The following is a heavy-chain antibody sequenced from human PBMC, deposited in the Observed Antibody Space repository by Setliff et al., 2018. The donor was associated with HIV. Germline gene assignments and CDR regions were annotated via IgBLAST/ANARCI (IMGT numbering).Heavy chain of an antibody. D-gene: IGHD3-10*01. CDR3: ARDRHYSGLGSYGP. V-gene: IGHV4-4*07. J-gene: IGHJ5*02. CDR2: IYTSGST. Sequence: KTSETLSLTCTVSGGSISSYYWSWIRQPAGKGLEWIGRIYTSGSTNYNPSLKSRVTMSVDTSKNQFSLRLTSVTAEDTAVYYCARDRHYSGLGSYGPWGPGTLVTVSS. CDR1: GGSISSYY.